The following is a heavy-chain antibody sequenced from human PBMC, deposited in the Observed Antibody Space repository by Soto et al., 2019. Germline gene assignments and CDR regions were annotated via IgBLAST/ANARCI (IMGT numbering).Heavy chain of an antibody. J-gene: IGHJ4*01. Sequence: SETLSLTCTVSGAPITINYWSWIRQAPGKGLEWIGYIYYSGSTTYNPSLKSRVTMSADTSKDQFSLKLNSVTAADTAVYYCARDAGGPYDHWGTGILVTVSS. CDR3: ARDAGGPYDH. V-gene: IGHV4-59*01. CDR2: IYYSGST. CDR1: GAPITINY. D-gene: IGHD2-15*01.